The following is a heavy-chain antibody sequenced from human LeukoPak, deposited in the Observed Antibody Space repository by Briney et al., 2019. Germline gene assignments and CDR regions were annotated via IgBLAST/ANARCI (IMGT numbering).Heavy chain of an antibody. CDR1: GGSISSGGYS. Sequence: PSQTLSLTCAVSGGSISSGGYSWGWIRQPPGKGLEWIGYIYHSGSTYYNPSLKSRVTISVDRSKNQFSLKLSSVTAADTAVYYCARATRAYYYDSSGYYALGAFDIWGQGTMVTVSS. CDR2: IYHSGST. D-gene: IGHD3-22*01. V-gene: IGHV4-30-2*01. J-gene: IGHJ3*02. CDR3: ARATRAYYYDSSGYYALGAFDI.